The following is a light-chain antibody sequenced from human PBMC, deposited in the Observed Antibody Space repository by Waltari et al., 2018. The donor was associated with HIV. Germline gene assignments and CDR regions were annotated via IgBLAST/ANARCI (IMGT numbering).Light chain of an antibody. J-gene: IGLJ2*01. Sequence: QSVLTQTPSLSGTPGQRVTISCSGGYSNIGRNTVNWYHQFPGTAPRLLIYSNNQRPSGVPDRFSGSKSGTSASLVISELQSQDEADYHCAAWDDSLHGELFGGGTKLTVL. CDR2: SNN. V-gene: IGLV1-44*01. CDR1: YSNIGRNT. CDR3: AAWDDSLHGEL.